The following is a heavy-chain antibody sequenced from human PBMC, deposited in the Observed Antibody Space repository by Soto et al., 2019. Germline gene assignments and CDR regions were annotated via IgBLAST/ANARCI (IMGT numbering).Heavy chain of an antibody. V-gene: IGHV3-30*18. CDR1: GFSFSNYG. J-gene: IGHJ6*02. D-gene: IGHD5-12*01. CDR3: GKDHRIYSAYDFDGMDV. CDR2: ISYDETNK. Sequence: GGSLRLSCVASGFSFSNYGMHWVRQAPGKGLEWVAVISYDETNKYYADSVKGRFTISRDNSKNTLYLQMNSLRAEDTAVYYCGKDHRIYSAYDFDGMDVWGQGTTVTVSS.